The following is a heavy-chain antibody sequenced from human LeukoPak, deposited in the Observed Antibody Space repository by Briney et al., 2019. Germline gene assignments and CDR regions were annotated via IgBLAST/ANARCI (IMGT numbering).Heavy chain of an antibody. CDR1: GYTFTSYG. V-gene: IGHV1-18*01. D-gene: IGHD3-22*01. CDR3: ARGPPYYYDSSGYYHSRSWDY. Sequence: ASVRVSCKASGYTFTSYGISWVRQAPGQGLEWMGWINAYNGNTNYAQKLQGRVTMTTDTSTSTAYMGLRSLRSDDTAVYYCARGPPYYYDSSGYYHSRSWDYWGQGTLVTVSS. J-gene: IGHJ4*02. CDR2: INAYNGNT.